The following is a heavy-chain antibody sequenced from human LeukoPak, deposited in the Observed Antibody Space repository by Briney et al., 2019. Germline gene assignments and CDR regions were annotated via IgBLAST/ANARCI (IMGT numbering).Heavy chain of an antibody. D-gene: IGHD3-22*01. CDR1: GVSLSNYG. CDR3: AKRGVVIRVILVGFHKEAYYFDS. CDR2: ISDSGGRT. V-gene: IGHV3-23*01. Sequence: GGSLRLSCAVSGVSLSNYGMSWVRQAPGKGLEWVAGISDSGGRTNYADSVKGRFTISRDNPKKTLYLQMNSLRAEDTAVYFCAKRGVVIRVILVGFHKEAYYFDSWGQGALVTVSS. J-gene: IGHJ4*02.